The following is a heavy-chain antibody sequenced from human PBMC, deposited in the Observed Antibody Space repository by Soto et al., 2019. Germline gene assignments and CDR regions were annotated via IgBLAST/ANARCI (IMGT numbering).Heavy chain of an antibody. CDR2: ISAYNTNT. J-gene: IGHJ4*02. CDR1: GYTFTSYH. CDR3: ERDTPPTEY. V-gene: IGHV1-18*01. Sequence: QVQLVQSGAEVKKPGASVKVSCKTSGYTFTSYHISWERQAPGQGLEWMGWISAYNTNTNYAQKFQGRVTMTTDTLTSTASMELRGLRSDDTAVYYCERDTPPTEYWGQGTLVTVSS.